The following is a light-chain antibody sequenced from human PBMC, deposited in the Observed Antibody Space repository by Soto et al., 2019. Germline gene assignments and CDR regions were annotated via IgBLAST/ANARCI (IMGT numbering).Light chain of an antibody. Sequence: QSVLTQPPSASGTPGQRVTISCSGSSSNIGSNYVYWYQQLPGTAPKLLIYRNNQRPSGVPDRFSGSKSGTSASLAISGLGSEDEADYYCAAWDGSLSGPVFGGGTQLTVL. CDR1: SSNIGSNY. V-gene: IGLV1-47*01. CDR3: AAWDGSLSGPV. CDR2: RNN. J-gene: IGLJ7*01.